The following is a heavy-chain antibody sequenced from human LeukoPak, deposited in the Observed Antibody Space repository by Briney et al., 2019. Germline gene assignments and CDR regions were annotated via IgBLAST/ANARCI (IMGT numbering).Heavy chain of an antibody. CDR2: INYSGST. D-gene: IGHD3-3*01. CDR3: ARDEAIFGAGYYYGMDV. V-gene: IGHV4-31*03. J-gene: IGHJ6*02. CDR1: GGSISSGGHY. Sequence: PSETLSLTCPVSGGSISSGGHYWSWIRQHPGKGLEWIGYINYSGSTYYNPSLKSRVTISVDTSQNQFSPKLSSVTAADTAVYYCARDEAIFGAGYYYGMDVWGQGTTVTVSS.